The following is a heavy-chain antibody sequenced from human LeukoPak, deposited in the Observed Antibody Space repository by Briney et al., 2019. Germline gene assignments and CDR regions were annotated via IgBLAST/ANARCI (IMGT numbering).Heavy chain of an antibody. CDR3: TRGSACSGGNCYSD. V-gene: IGHV1-2*06. CDR1: GYTFTGYY. Sequence: ASVKVSCKASGYTFTGYYIHWVRQAPGQGLEWMGRINPNSGDTNYAQKFQGRVTMNMDTSISTAYMELSRLRSDDTAVYYCTRGSACSGGNCYSDWGQGTLVTVSS. J-gene: IGHJ4*02. D-gene: IGHD2-15*01. CDR2: INPNSGDT.